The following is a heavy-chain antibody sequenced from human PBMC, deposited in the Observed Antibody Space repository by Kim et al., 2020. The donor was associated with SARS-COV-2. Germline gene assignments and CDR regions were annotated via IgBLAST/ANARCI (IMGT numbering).Heavy chain of an antibody. J-gene: IGHJ4*02. Sequence: GGSLRLSCSASGFTFSSYAMHWVRQAPGKGLEYVSAISSNGGSTYYADSVKGRFTISRDNSKNTLYLQMSSLRAEDTAVYYRVKDRDVLLWFGEFRGSNYFDYWGQGTLVTVSS. CDR2: ISSNGGST. D-gene: IGHD3-10*01. CDR1: GFTFSSYA. V-gene: IGHV3-64D*06. CDR3: VKDRDVLLWFGEFRGSNYFDY.